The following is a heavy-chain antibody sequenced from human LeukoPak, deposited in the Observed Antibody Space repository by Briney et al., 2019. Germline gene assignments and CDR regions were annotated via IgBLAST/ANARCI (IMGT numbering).Heavy chain of an antibody. CDR3: ARLGGVLAPFDP. Sequence: GESLKISCKGSGYSFTSYWICWLRQMAGKVLEWMGINYPGDSDTRYNPSFQGQVTFSADRSISTAYLQWSSLKASDTAMYYCARLGGVLAPFDPWGQGTLVTVSS. CDR2: NYPGDSDT. J-gene: IGHJ5*02. V-gene: IGHV5-51*01. CDR1: GYSFTSYW. D-gene: IGHD3-10*01.